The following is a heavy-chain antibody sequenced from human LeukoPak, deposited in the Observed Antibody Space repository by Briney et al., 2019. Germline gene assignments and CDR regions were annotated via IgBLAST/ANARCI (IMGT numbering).Heavy chain of an antibody. V-gene: IGHV1-8*01. CDR1: GYTFTSYD. CDR2: MNPNSGNT. J-gene: IGHJ4*02. CDR3: ARRYSSNHFDY. Sequence: ASVKVSCKASGYTFTSYDINWVRQATGQGLEWMGWMNPNSGNTGYAQKFQGRVTMTRDTSISTAYMELSRLRSDDTAVYYCARRYSSNHFDYWGQGTLVTVSS. D-gene: IGHD6-13*01.